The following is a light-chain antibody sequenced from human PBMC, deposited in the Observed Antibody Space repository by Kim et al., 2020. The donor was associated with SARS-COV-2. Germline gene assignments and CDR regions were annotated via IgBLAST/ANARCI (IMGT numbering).Light chain of an antibody. Sequence: PPAISCMSSQSLVYSDVNIYLNWFHQRPGQSPRRLIYNVSNRDSGVPDRFSGSGSGTDFTLQISRVEAEDVGVYYCMQGTHWPFTFGPGTKVDIK. J-gene: IGKJ3*01. CDR2: NVS. CDR1: QSLVYSDVNIY. V-gene: IGKV2-30*01. CDR3: MQGTHWPFT.